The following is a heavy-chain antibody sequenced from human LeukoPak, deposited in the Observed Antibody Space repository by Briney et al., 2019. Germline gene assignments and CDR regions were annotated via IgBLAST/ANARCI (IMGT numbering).Heavy chain of an antibody. Sequence: GASVMVSCKASGYTFTGYYMHWVRQAPGQGLEWMGWINPNSGGTNYAQKFQGRVTMTRDTSISTAYMELSRLRSDDTAVYYCAKARFLEWSDAFDIWGQGTMVTVSS. V-gene: IGHV1-2*02. CDR1: GYTFTGYY. CDR2: INPNSGGT. J-gene: IGHJ3*02. D-gene: IGHD3-3*01. CDR3: AKARFLEWSDAFDI.